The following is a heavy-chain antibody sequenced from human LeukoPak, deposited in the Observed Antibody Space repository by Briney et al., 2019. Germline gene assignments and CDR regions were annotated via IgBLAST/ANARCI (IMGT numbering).Heavy chain of an antibody. V-gene: IGHV4-61*01. Sequence: SETLSLTCTVSGGSVSSGSYYWSWIRQPPGKGLEWIGYTNYSGSTNYNPSLKSRVTISVDTSKNQFSLKLSSVTAADTAVYYCARGAYYYDSSGYYYYYYYGMDVWGQGTTVTVSS. CDR2: TNYSGST. D-gene: IGHD3-22*01. J-gene: IGHJ6*02. CDR1: GGSVSSGSYY. CDR3: ARGAYYYDSSGYYYYYYYGMDV.